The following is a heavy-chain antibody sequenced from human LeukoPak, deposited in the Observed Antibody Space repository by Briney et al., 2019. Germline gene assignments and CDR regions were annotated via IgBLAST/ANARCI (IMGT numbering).Heavy chain of an antibody. CDR1: GYTLIELS. D-gene: IGHD1-26*01. CDR3: ARVGEWEADY. Sequence: ASVKVSCKVSGYTLIELSIHWVRQAPGKGLEWMGGFDPEDGETIYAQKFQGRVTMTEDTSTDTAYMELSSLRSDDTAVYYCARVGEWEADYWDQGTLVTVSS. V-gene: IGHV1-24*01. CDR2: FDPEDGET. J-gene: IGHJ4*02.